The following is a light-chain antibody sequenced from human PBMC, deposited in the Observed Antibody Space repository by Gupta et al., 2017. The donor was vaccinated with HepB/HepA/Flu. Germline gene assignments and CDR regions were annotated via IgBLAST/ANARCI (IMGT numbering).Light chain of an antibody. Sequence: EIVLTQSTATLSLSPGERATLSCRASQSVSSYLAWYQQKPGQAPRLLIYDASNRATGIPARFSGSGSGTDFTLTISSLEPEDFAVYYCQQRSNWPRPITFGQGTRLEIK. CDR3: QQRSNWPRPIT. V-gene: IGKV3-11*01. J-gene: IGKJ5*01. CDR1: QSVSSY. CDR2: DAS.